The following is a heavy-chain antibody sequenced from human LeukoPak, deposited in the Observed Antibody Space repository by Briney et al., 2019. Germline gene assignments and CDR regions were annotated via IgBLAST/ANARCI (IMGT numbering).Heavy chain of an antibody. Sequence: GGSLRLSCAASGFTFSSYNMNWVRQAPGKGLEWVSYISSSGSTIYYADSVKGRFTISRDNAKNSLYLQMNSLRDEDTAVYYCARDQLGSGYFDYWGQGTLVTVSS. D-gene: IGHD3-22*01. CDR2: ISSSGSTI. J-gene: IGHJ4*02. CDR3: ARDQLGSGYFDY. V-gene: IGHV3-48*02. CDR1: GFTFSSYN.